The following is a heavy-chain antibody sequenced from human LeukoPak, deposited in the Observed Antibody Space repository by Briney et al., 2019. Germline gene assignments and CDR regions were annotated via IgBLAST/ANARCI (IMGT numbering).Heavy chain of an antibody. V-gene: IGHV1-69*05. D-gene: IGHD6-19*01. Sequence: SVKVSCKASGGTFSSYAISCVRQAPGQGLEWMGRIIPIFGTANYAQKFQGRVTITTDESTSTAYMELSSLRSEDTAVYYCARGGSSGWNGYMDVWGKGTTVTVSS. CDR3: ARGGSSGWNGYMDV. CDR1: GGTFSSYA. CDR2: IIPIFGTA. J-gene: IGHJ6*03.